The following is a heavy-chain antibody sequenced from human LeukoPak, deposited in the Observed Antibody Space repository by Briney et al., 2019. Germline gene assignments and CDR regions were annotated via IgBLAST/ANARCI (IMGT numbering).Heavy chain of an antibody. Sequence: AAVKVSFKASGYSFTDYYMHWVRQAPGQGLEWMGWIHPSSGDPNYAPKFQGRVTMTRDTSISTAYMEFSRPGSDDAAIYYCAKDAVGEENDFDYWGQGALATVSS. J-gene: IGHJ4*02. CDR1: GYSFTDYY. CDR3: AKDAVGEENDFDY. V-gene: IGHV1-2*02. CDR2: IHPSSGDP. D-gene: IGHD1-1*01.